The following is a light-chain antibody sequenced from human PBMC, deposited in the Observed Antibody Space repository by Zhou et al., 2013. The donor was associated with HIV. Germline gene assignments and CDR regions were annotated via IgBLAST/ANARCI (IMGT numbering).Light chain of an antibody. CDR1: EGITNY. J-gene: IGKJ2*03. CDR2: GAY. CDR3: QQYYSTRYS. Sequence: DIQMIQSPSSLSATVGDRVTITCRATEGITNYLAWYQQKPGKVPKLLIYGAYTLQSGVPSRFRGSGSGTDYTLTIISLQPEDFSTYYCQQYYSTRYSFGQGTKVEIK. V-gene: IGKV1-27*01.